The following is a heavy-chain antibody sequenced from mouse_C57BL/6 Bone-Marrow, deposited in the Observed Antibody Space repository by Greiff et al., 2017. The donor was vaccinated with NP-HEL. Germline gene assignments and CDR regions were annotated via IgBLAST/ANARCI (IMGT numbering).Heavy chain of an antibody. D-gene: IGHD2-14*01. Sequence: VQLQQSGPELVKPGDSVKISCKASGYSFTGYFMNWVMQSHGQSLEWIGRINPYNGDTFYNQKFKGKATLTVDKSSSTAYMELRSLTSEDSAVYYCARGVRDYAMDYWGQGTSVTVSS. CDR1: GYSFTGYF. V-gene: IGHV1-20*01. CDR3: ARGVRDYAMDY. J-gene: IGHJ4*01. CDR2: INPYNGDT.